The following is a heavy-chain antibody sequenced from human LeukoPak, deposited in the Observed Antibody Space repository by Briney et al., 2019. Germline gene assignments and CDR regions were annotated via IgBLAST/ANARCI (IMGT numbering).Heavy chain of an antibody. J-gene: IGHJ6*02. CDR3: AKDVVAYYGMDV. V-gene: IGHV3-9*01. D-gene: IGHD2-15*01. CDR2: ISWNSGSI. Sequence: GRSQRLSCAASGFTFDDYAMHWVRQAPGKGLEWVSGISWNSGSIGYADSVKGRFTISRDNAKNSLYLQMNSLRAEDTALYYCAKDVVAYYGMDVWGQGTTVTVSS. CDR1: GFTFDDYA.